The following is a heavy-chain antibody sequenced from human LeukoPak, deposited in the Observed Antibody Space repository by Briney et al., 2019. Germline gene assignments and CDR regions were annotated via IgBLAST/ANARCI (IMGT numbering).Heavy chain of an antibody. Sequence: PSETLSLTCTVSGDSMSTSYWSWIRQPAGKGLERVGRIYPSGTTNYNPSLKSRISISLDTSNKQFSLKMTSMTAADTAVYYCARDSPVFGVVADHFDIWGQGTMVTVSS. J-gene: IGHJ3*02. CDR3: ARDSPVFGVVADHFDI. D-gene: IGHD3-3*01. CDR2: IYPSGTT. CDR1: GDSMSTSY. V-gene: IGHV4-4*07.